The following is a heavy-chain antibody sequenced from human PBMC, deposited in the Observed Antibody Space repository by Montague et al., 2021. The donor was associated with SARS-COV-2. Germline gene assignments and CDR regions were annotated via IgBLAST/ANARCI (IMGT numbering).Heavy chain of an antibody. CDR1: GGSISSSNYY. CDR2: IYYSGTT. J-gene: IGHJ4*02. CDR3: ARVHGGTWAHLDN. V-gene: IGHV4-39*01. D-gene: IGHD2-15*01. Sequence: SETLSLTCTVSGGSISSSNYYWAWIRQPPGKGLEWIGSIYYSGTTYYNPSLQSRVTMSVDTSKKQFSLKLTSVTAADTAVYYCARVHGGTWAHLDNWGQGTLVTVSS.